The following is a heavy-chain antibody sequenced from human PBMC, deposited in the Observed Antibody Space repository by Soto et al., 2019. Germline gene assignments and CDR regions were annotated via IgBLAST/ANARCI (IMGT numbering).Heavy chain of an antibody. V-gene: IGHV4-30-2*01. D-gene: IGHD6-19*01. J-gene: IGHJ5*02. CDR3: ARVGSSGWYRWFDP. CDR2: IYHSGST. Sequence: SETLSLTCAVSGVSISSGGYSWSWIRQPPGKGLEWIGYIYHSGSTYYNPSLKSRVTISVDRSKNQFSLKLSSVTAADTAVYYCARVGSSGWYRWFDPWGQGTLVTVSS. CDR1: GVSISSGGYS.